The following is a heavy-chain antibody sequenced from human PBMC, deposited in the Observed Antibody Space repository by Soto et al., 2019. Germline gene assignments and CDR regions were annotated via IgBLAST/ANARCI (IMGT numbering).Heavy chain of an antibody. CDR1: GFSFRRYW. CDR2: IKLDVREK. D-gene: IGHD1-1*01. V-gene: IGHV3-7*01. Sequence: GGSLRLSGSASGFSFRRYWMAWVRQAPGKGLEWVATIKLDVREKNYLDSVEGRFTISRDDVDNSMSLQMSSLRGEDTALYFCVRDLDGYGRFDYCGLGTPVTVSS. CDR3: VRDLDGYGRFDY. J-gene: IGHJ4*02.